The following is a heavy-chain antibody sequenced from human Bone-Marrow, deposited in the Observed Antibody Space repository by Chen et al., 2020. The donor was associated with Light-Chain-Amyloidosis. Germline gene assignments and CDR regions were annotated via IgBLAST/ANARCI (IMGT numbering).Heavy chain of an antibody. CDR1: GYTFPNYW. D-gene: IGHD5-12*01. CDR2: IYPDDSDA. Sequence: EVQLEQSGPEAIKPGEPLKISCKGSGYTFPNYWIGWVRQMPGKGLEWMGVIYPDDSDARYSPSFEGQVTISADKSITTAYLQWRSLKASDTAMYYCARRRDGYNFDYWGQGTLVTVSS. CDR3: ARRRDGYNFDY. V-gene: IGHV5-51*01. J-gene: IGHJ4*02.